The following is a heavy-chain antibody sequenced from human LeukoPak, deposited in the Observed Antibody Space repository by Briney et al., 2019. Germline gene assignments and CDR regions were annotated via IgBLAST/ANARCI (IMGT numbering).Heavy chain of an antibody. D-gene: IGHD4-17*01. CDR1: GYTFTDYY. J-gene: IGHJ5*02. CDR3: AREMTTELLGCFDP. CDR2: TNPHSGGT. Sequence: ASVKVSCKASGYTFTDYYMHWVRQAPGQGLEWMGGTNPHSGGTNFAQNFQDRVTMTRDTSISTAYMELSRLRSDDTAVYYCAREMTTELLGCFDPWGQGTLVTVSS. V-gene: IGHV1-2*02.